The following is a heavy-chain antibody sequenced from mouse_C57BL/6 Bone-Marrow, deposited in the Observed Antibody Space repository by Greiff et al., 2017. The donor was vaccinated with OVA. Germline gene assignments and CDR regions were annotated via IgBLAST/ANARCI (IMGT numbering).Heavy chain of an antibody. CDR3: ARTPYYGYDGYFDV. V-gene: IGHV2-9-1*01. CDR2: IWTGGGT. D-gene: IGHD2-9*01. CDR1: GFSLTSYA. J-gene: IGHJ1*03. Sequence: VKLQESGPGLVAPSQSLSITCTVSGFSLTSYAISWVRQPPGKGLEWLGVIWTGGGTNYNSALKSRLSISKDNSKSQVFLKMNSLQTDDTARYYCARTPYYGYDGYFDVWGTGTTVTVSS.